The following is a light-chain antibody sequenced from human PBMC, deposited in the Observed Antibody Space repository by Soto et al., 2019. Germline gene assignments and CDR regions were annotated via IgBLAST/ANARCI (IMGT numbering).Light chain of an antibody. CDR1: SSDIGGYNY. V-gene: IGLV2-14*01. Sequence: QSALTQPASVSGSPGQSITFSCTGTSSDIGGYNYVSWYQQHPGKAPKLMIYEVSNRPSGVSDRFSGSKSGNTASLTISGLQAEDEADYSCTSYTSSTTNYVFGTGTKLTVL. CDR3: TSYTSSTTNYV. CDR2: EVS. J-gene: IGLJ1*01.